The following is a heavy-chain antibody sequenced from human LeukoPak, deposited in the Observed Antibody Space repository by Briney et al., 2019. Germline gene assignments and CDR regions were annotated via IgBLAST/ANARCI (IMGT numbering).Heavy chain of an antibody. Sequence: ASVKVSCKASGGTFSSYAISWVRQAPGQGLEWMGRINPNSGGTNYAQKFQGRVTMTRDTSISTAYMELSRLRSDDTAVYYCARDQSPGMIARWGQGTLVTVSS. CDR2: INPNSGGT. CDR1: GGTFSSYA. D-gene: IGHD3-22*01. J-gene: IGHJ4*02. V-gene: IGHV1-2*06. CDR3: ARDQSPGMIAR.